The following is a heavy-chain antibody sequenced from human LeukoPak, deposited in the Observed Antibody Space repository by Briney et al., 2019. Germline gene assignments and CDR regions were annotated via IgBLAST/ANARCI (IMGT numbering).Heavy chain of an antibody. CDR3: ARAGRLQFLNWFDP. J-gene: IGHJ5*02. CDR2: IYYSGST. V-gene: IGHV4-31*03. Sequence: PSETLSLTCTVSGGSIRSSYYYWSWIRQHPGKGLEWIGYIYYSGSTYYNPSLKSRVTISVDTSKNQFSLKLSSVTAADTAVYYCARAGRLQFLNWFDPWGQGTLVTVSS. D-gene: IGHD5-24*01. CDR1: GGSIRSSYYY.